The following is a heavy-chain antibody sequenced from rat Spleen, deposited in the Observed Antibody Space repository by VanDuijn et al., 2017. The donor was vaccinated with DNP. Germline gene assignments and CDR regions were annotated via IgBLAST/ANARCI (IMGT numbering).Heavy chain of an antibody. J-gene: IGHJ2*01. V-gene: IGHV2-32*01. CDR2: MWSEEDT. CDR1: GFSLSSYN. CDR3: ASLRTHYFEY. Sequence: QVQLKESGPGLMQPSQTLSLTCTVSGFSLSSYNVHWVRQPPGKGLEWMGVMWSEEDTSYNSALKSRLSISRDTSKSQVFLKMNSLQTEDTATYYCASLRTHYFEYWGQGAMVTVSS.